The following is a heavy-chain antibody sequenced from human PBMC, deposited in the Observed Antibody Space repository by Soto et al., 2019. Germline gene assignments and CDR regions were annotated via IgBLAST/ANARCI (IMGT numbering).Heavy chain of an antibody. CDR2: IDPMFDTS. CDR1: GGALTSYP. Sequence: QVRLEQSGPEVKKPGSSVRVSCQASGGALTSYPIHWVRQAPGQGLEWMGVIDPMFDTSNLAEKFKARVILAAEASTKTVYLDLTGLRSDYTAVYFCATLPRPYTWVDRWGLGTLLTVSS. J-gene: IGHJ5*02. CDR3: ATLPRPYTWVDR. V-gene: IGHV1-69*01. D-gene: IGHD2-2*02.